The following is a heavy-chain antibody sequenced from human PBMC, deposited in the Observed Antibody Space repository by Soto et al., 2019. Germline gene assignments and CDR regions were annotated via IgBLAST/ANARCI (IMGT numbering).Heavy chain of an antibody. V-gene: IGHV1-8*01. Sequence: ASVKVSCKASGYTFTSYDINWVRQATGQGLEWMGWMNPNSGNTGYAQKFQGRVTMTRNTSISTAYMELSSLRSEDTAVYYCARVKAVVAPPRYYYYGMDVWGQGTTVTVSS. CDR1: GYTFTSYD. D-gene: IGHD6-19*01. CDR2: MNPNSGNT. J-gene: IGHJ6*02. CDR3: ARVKAVVAPPRYYYYGMDV.